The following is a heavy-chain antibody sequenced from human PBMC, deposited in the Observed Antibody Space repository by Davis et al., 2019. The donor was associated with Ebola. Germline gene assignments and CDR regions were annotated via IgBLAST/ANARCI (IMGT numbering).Heavy chain of an antibody. J-gene: IGHJ3*01. Sequence: GESLKISCKGSAYTFSGQWIGWVRQMPGKGLEWMGIIYPDDSETRYSPSFQGQVTISADKSISTAYLHWSSLKASDSAIYYCARREMSTKFDAFDVWGQGTVVTVSS. V-gene: IGHV5-51*01. CDR2: IYPDDSET. CDR1: AYTFSGQW. CDR3: ARREMSTKFDAFDV. D-gene: IGHD5-24*01.